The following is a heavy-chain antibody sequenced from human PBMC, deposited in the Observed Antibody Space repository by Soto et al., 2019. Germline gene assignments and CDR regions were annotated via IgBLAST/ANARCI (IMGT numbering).Heavy chain of an antibody. CDR1: GGTFSRYT. D-gene: IGHD2-15*01. V-gene: IGHV1-69*02. Sequence: QVQLVQSGAEVKKPGSSVKVSCKASGGTFSRYTISWVRQAPGQGLEWMGRIIPILDIPNYAQNFQGRVTITADKSTSTAYMKLSSLRSDGTAVDYCASHFTGVLVLGASPPGGDNYGWDVWGQGTTVTVSS. CDR2: IIPILDIP. J-gene: IGHJ6*02. CDR3: ASHFTGVLVLGASPPGGDNYGWDV.